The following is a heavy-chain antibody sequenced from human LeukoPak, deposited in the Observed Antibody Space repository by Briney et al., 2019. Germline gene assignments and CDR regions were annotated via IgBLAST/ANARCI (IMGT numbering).Heavy chain of an antibody. J-gene: IGHJ4*02. CDR3: ARPQDGQWLVLGGY. V-gene: IGHV3-21*01. CDR1: GFTFSSYS. Sequence: PGGSLRLSCAASGFTFSSYSMNWVRQAPGKGLEWVSSISSSSSYIYYADSVKGRFTISRDNAKNSLYLQMNSLRVEDTAVYYCARPQDGQWLVLGGYWGQGTLVTVSS. CDR2: ISSSSSYI. D-gene: IGHD6-19*01.